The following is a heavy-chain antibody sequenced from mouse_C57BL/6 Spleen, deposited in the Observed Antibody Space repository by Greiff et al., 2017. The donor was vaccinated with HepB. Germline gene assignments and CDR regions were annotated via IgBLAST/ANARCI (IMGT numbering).Heavy chain of an antibody. Sequence: VQLQQSGPELVKPGASVKIPCKASGYTFTDYNMDWVKQSHGKSLEWIGDINPNNGGTIYNQKFKGKATLTVDKSSSTAYMELRSLTSEDTAVYYCAGRGHTVVATKYFDVWGTGTTVTVSS. CDR1: GYTFTDYN. V-gene: IGHV1-18*01. D-gene: IGHD1-1*01. J-gene: IGHJ1*03. CDR2: INPNNGGT. CDR3: AGRGHTVVATKYFDV.